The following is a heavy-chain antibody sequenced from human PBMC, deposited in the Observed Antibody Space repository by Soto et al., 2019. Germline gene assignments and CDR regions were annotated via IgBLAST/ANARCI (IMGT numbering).Heavy chain of an antibody. CDR3: ARDLGGWPDY. CDR2: INAGNGNT. D-gene: IGHD6-19*01. Sequence: ASVKVSCKTSGYTFTSYAMHWVRQAPGQRLERMGWINAGNGNTKYSQKFQGRVTITIDTSASTAYMELSSLRSEDTAIYYCARDLGGWPDYWGQGTLVTVSS. CDR1: GYTFTSYA. V-gene: IGHV1-3*01. J-gene: IGHJ4*02.